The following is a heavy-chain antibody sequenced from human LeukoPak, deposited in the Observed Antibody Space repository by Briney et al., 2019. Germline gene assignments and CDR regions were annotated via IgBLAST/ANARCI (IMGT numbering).Heavy chain of an antibody. D-gene: IGHD3-22*01. V-gene: IGHV4-39*07. CDR3: ARAPHFFDISGSTYYFDY. CDR1: GGSIRDTTYY. J-gene: IGHJ4*02. CDR2: IYYSGNT. Sequence: SETLSLTCTVSGGSIRDTTYYWGWIRQPPGKGLEWIGSIYYSGNTYYNPSLMSRVTISVDTSKNQFSLNLSSVTAADTAVYYCARAPHFFDISGSTYYFDYWGQGTLVPVSS.